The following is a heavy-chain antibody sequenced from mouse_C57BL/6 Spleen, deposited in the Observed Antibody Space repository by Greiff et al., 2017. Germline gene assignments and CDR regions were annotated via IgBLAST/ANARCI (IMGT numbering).Heavy chain of an antibody. D-gene: IGHD1-1*01. V-gene: IGHV5-4*01. CDR1: GFTFSSSA. CDR3: ARDDYDSSLCYFDD. J-gene: IGHJ2*01. CDR2: ISDGGSYT. Sequence: EVQLVESGGGLVKPGGSLKLSCAASGFTFSSSAMSWVRQTPEKRLEWVATISDGGSYTYYPANVTGRFTISRDNAKNNLYLQMSQLKAEDTAMYYGARDDYDSSLCYFDDWGQGTTLTVAS.